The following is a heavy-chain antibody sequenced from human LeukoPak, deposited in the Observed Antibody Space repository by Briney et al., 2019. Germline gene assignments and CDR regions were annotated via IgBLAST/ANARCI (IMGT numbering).Heavy chain of an antibody. CDR3: ARGDDYGGPWYYFDY. J-gene: IGHJ4*02. V-gene: IGHV3-53*01. D-gene: IGHD4-23*01. Sequence: PGGSLRLSCAASGFTVSTNYMNWVRQAPGKGLEWVSVIYRSGSTYYADSVKGRFTISRDNSKNTVYLQMNSLRAEDTAVYFCARGDDYGGPWYYFDYWGQGTLVTVFS. CDR1: GFTVSTNY. CDR2: IYRSGST.